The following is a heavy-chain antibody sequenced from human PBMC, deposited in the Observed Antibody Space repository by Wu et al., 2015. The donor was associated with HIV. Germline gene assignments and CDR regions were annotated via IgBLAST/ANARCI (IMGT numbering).Heavy chain of an antibody. V-gene: IGHV1-69*05. CDR2: IIPIFGTA. J-gene: IGHJ3*02. Sequence: QVQLVQSGAEVKKPGSSVKVSCKASGGTFSSYAISWVRQAPGQGLEWMGGIIPIFGTANYAQKFQGRVTITTDESTSTAYMELSSLRSEDTAVYYCARDGCSGGSCYSGGAFDIWGQGQWSPSLQ. CDR1: GGTFSSYA. D-gene: IGHD2-15*01. CDR3: ARDGCSGGSCYSGGAFDI.